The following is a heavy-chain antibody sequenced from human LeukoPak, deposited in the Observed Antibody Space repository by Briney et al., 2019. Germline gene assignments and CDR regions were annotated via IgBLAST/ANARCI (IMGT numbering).Heavy chain of an antibody. CDR2: ISSTSKYI. J-gene: IGHJ4*02. CDR1: GFAFSDDS. CDR3: ARGGLQYYDSSGYYPPPPTFDY. V-gene: IGHV3-21*04. Sequence: GGSLRLSCVASGFAFSDDSMNWVRQPPGKGLEWVSSISSTSKYIYYADSVKGRFTISRDNSKNTLYLQMNSLRAEDTAVYYCARGGLQYYDSSGYYPPPPTFDYWGQGTLVTVSS. D-gene: IGHD3-22*01.